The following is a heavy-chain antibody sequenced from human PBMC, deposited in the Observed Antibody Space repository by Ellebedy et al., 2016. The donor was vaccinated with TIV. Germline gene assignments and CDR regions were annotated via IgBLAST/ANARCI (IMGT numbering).Heavy chain of an antibody. CDR3: AREGAQYSGSYSLPFY. V-gene: IGHV1-69*13. CDR1: GGTFSSYA. CDR2: IIPIFGTA. J-gene: IGHJ4*02. D-gene: IGHD1-26*01. Sequence: SVKVSCXASGGTFSSYAISWVRQAPGQGLEWMGGIIPIFGTANYAQKFQGRVTITADESTSTAYMELSSLRSEDTAVYYCAREGAQYSGSYSLPFYWGQGTLVTVSS.